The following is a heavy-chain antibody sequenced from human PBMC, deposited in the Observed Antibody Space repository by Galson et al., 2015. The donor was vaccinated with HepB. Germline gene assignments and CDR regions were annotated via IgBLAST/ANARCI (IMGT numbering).Heavy chain of an antibody. CDR2: INPNSGGT. J-gene: IGHJ2*01. V-gene: IGHV1-2*04. Sequence: SVKVSCKASGCTFTGYYMHWVRQAPGQGLEWMGWINPNSGGTNYAQKFQGWVTMTRDTSISTAYMELSRLRSDDTAVYYCARASRSLRFLEWAQGGWYFDLWGRGTLVTVSS. CDR3: ARASRSLRFLEWAQGGWYFDL. CDR1: GCTFTGYY. D-gene: IGHD3-3*01.